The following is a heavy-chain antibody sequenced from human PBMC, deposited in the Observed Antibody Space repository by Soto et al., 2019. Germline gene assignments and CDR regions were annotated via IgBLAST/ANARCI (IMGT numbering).Heavy chain of an antibody. CDR1: GYTVTSYG. V-gene: IGHV1-18*01. CDR3: ARVLAWGGSLNGNWFAP. D-gene: IGHD1-26*01. J-gene: IGHJ5*02. Sequence: QVQLVQSGAEVKKPGASVKGSCKASGYTVTSYGISWARQAPGQGLEWMGWISAYNGNTNYAQKLQGRVTMTTDTSTSRAYMELRSLRSDDTAVYYCARVLAWGGSLNGNWFAPWGQGTLVTVSS. CDR2: ISAYNGNT.